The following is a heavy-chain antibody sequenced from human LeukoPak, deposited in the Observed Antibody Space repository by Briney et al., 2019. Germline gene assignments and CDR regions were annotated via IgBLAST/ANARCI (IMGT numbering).Heavy chain of an antibody. Sequence: PSETLSLTCTVSGGSISNRGFFWGWIRQAPGQGPEWIGSVYYSGATYYSSSLKSRVTISVDTSKNRLSLKLSSVTAADSAVYYCARLSCSDAVCPTLPYNHFDPWGQGTLVTVSS. V-gene: IGHV4-39*02. D-gene: IGHD2-15*01. CDR1: GGSISNRGFF. CDR3: ARLSCSDAVCPTLPYNHFDP. CDR2: VYYSGAT. J-gene: IGHJ5*02.